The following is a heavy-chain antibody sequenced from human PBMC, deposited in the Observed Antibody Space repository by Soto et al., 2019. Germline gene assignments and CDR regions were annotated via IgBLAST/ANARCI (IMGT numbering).Heavy chain of an antibody. J-gene: IGHJ4*02. Sequence: EVQLVESGGGLTQPGGSLRLSCVVSGFIVSRGHMMWVRQAPGKGLEGVSVIYNHGQINYVDPVKGRFTIARDNSKNTIYLQMNSLKVEDTAVYYCVRVTGAERHWGQGALVTVSS. V-gene: IGHV3-53*01. D-gene: IGHD7-27*01. CDR3: VRVTGAERH. CDR2: IYNHGQI. CDR1: GFIVSRGH.